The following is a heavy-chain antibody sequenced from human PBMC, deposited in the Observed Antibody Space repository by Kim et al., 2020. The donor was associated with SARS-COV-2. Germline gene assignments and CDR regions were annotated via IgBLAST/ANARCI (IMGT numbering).Heavy chain of an antibody. CDR3: ARVSGTTSFDY. J-gene: IGHJ4*02. V-gene: IGHV3-21*01. CDR2: I. D-gene: IGHD1-7*01. Sequence: IYYAYSVKGRFTITRDNAKNSLYLQMNSLRAEDTAVYYCARVSGTTSFDYWGQGTLVTVSS.